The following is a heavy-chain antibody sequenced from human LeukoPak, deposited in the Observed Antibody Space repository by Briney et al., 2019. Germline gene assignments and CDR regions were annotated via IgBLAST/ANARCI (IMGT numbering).Heavy chain of an antibody. CDR1: GGSISSGGYY. Sequence: SETLSLTCTVSGGSISSGGYYWSWIRQHPGKDLEWIGYIYYSGSTYYNPSLKSRVTISVDTSKNQFSLKLSSVTAADTAVYYCARLSSSWSGYFDYWGQGTLVTVSS. CDR2: IYYSGST. V-gene: IGHV4-31*03. D-gene: IGHD6-13*01. CDR3: ARLSSSWSGYFDY. J-gene: IGHJ4*02.